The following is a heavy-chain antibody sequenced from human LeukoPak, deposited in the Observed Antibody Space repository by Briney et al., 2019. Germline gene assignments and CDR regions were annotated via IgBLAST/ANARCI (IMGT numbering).Heavy chain of an antibody. CDR2: IYYSGST. CDR1: GGSISSGGYS. J-gene: IGHJ6*03. CDR3: ARASFHSSSSRFYYYYMDV. D-gene: IGHD6-6*01. Sequence: PSETLSLTCAVSGGSISSGGYSWSWIRQPPGKGLEWIGYIYYSGSTYYNPSLKSRVTISVDTSKNQFSLKLSSVTAADTAVYYCARASFHSSSSRFYYYYMDVWGKGTTVTVSS. V-gene: IGHV4-30-4*07.